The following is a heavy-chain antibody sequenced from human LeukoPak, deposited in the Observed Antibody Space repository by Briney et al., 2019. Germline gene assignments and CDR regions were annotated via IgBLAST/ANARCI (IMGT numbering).Heavy chain of an antibody. CDR1: GGSISSSSYY. CDR2: IYTSGST. D-gene: IGHD6-13*01. CDR3: ARMGFEYSSSWYPLDY. J-gene: IGHJ4*02. V-gene: IGHV4-39*07. Sequence: PSETLSLTCTVSGGSISSSSYYWGWIRQPPGTGLEWIGSIYTSGSTNYNPSLKSRVTISVDTSKNQFSLKLSSVTAADTAVYYCARMGFEYSSSWYPLDYWGQGTLVTVSS.